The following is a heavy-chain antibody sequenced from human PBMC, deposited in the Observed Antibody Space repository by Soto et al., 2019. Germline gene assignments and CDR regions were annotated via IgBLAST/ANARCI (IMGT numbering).Heavy chain of an antibody. CDR2: MNPNTGNS. J-gene: IGHJ4*02. CDR3: ARRAETNGWNGFGADKYYFDF. CDR1: GYTFTSYD. V-gene: IGHV1-8*01. D-gene: IGHD1-1*01. Sequence: QVQLVQSGAEVRKPGASVKVSCEASGYTFTSYDIYWVRQATGQGLEWMGWMNPNTGNSAYAQKFQGSVTVTSDSSINTVHMELSSLRSEDTAVYYCARRAETNGWNGFGADKYYFDFWGQGTLVTVSS.